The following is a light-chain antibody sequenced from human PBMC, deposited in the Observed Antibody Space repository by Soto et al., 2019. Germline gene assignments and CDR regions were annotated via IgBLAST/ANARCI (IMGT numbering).Light chain of an antibody. CDR2: ETS. Sequence: IQMTQSPPTLSASLGDRVTITCRASQSISGWLAWYQQKPGKAPKLLIYETSNLQSGVPSRFSGSGSATDFTLTISGLQPDDFATYYCQQYSAYPLTFGGGTKVEI. CDR1: QSISGW. CDR3: QQYSAYPLT. V-gene: IGKV1-5*03. J-gene: IGKJ4*01.